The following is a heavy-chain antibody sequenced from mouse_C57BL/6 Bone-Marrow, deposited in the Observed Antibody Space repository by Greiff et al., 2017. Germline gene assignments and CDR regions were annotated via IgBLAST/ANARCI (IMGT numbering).Heavy chain of an antibody. Sequence: VQLQQPGAELVRPGSSVKLSCKASGYTFTSYWMHWVKQRPIQGLEWIGNIDPSDSETHYNQKFKDKATLTVDKSSSTAYMQLSSLTSEDSAVYYCVSSHYYGSSSYAMDYWGQGTSVTVSS. CDR3: VSSHYYGSSSYAMDY. J-gene: IGHJ4*01. CDR1: GYTFTSYW. CDR2: IDPSDSET. D-gene: IGHD1-1*01. V-gene: IGHV1-52*01.